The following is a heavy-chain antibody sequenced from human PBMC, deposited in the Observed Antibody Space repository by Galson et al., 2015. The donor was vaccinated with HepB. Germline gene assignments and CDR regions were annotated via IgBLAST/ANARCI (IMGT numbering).Heavy chain of an antibody. CDR1: GFTFSSYA. CDR2: ISYDGSNK. Sequence: SLRLSCAASGFTFSSYAMHWVRQAPGKGLEWVAVISYDGSNKYYADSVKGRFTISRDNSKNTLYLQMNSLRAEDTAVYYCARAGMVYAPGYWYFDLWGRGTLVTVSS. V-gene: IGHV3-30-3*01. D-gene: IGHD2-8*01. J-gene: IGHJ2*01. CDR3: ARAGMVYAPGYWYFDL.